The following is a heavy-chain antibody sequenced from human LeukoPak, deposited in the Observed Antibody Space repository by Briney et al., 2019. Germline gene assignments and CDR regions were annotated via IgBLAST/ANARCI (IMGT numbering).Heavy chain of an antibody. V-gene: IGHV3-23*01. CDR2: ISDSGGST. CDR1: GFTFSSYA. D-gene: IGHD3-22*01. Sequence: GGSLRLSCAASGFTFSSYAMSWVRQAPGKGLEWVSTISDSGGSTYYADSLKGRFTISRDNYKNTLYLQMNSLRAEDTAVYYCAKVDYYDSSGNYPNWFNPWGQGTLVTVSS. J-gene: IGHJ5*02. CDR3: AKVDYYDSSGNYPNWFNP.